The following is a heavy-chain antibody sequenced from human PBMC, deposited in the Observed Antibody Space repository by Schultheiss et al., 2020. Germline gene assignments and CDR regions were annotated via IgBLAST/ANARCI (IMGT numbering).Heavy chain of an antibody. CDR2: IYYSGGT. J-gene: IGHJ4*02. Sequence: SETLSLTCSVSGGSISSNTYYWAWIRQPPGEGLEWIGSIYYSGGTYYSPSLKSRVTISMDTSKNQFSLKLSSVTAADTAVYYCARRPGGWPVDYWGQGTLVTVSS. D-gene: IGHD5-24*01. CDR1: GGSISSNTYY. CDR3: ARRPGGWPVDY. V-gene: IGHV4-39*01.